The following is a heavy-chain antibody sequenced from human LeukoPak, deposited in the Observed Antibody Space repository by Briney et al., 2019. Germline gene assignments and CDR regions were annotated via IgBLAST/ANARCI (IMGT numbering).Heavy chain of an antibody. J-gene: IGHJ4*02. CDR2: IYYSGST. V-gene: IGHV4-39*01. Sequence: PSETLSLTCTVSGGSISSSSYYWGWIRQPPGKGLEWIGRIYYSGSTYYNPSLKSRVTISVDTSKNQFSLKLSSVTAADTAVYYCARLMITFGGVIVIPKFQSSEITDYWGQGTLVTVSS. CDR1: GGSISSSSYY. CDR3: ARLMITFGGVIVIPKFQSSEITDY. D-gene: IGHD3-16*02.